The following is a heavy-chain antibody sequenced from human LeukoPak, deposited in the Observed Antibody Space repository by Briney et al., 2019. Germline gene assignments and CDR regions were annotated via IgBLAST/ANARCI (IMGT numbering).Heavy chain of an antibody. Sequence: PGGSLRLSCAASGFTFSYYSMNWVRQAPGKGLEWVSSISSSSSYIYYADSVKGRFTISRDNAKNSLYLQMNSLGAEDTAVYYCARVPQGSKPTNTLDYWGQGTLVTVSS. CDR1: GFTFSYYS. V-gene: IGHV3-21*01. J-gene: IGHJ4*02. CDR3: ARVPQGSKPTNTLDY. CDR2: ISSSSSYI. D-gene: IGHD5-12*01.